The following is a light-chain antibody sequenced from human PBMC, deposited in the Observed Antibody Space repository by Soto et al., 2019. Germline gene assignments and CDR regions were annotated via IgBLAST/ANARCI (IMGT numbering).Light chain of an antibody. J-gene: IGKJ5*01. CDR2: NAS. Sequence: CASVEYRLYITVLARQSISTYLAWYQQKPGKAPKLLIYNASSLKSGIPSRFSGSGSGTEFTLSISSLQPEDSATHYCQQPYMNATTFGQGTRLEIK. V-gene: IGKV1-5*03. CDR1: QSISTY. CDR3: QQPYMNATT.